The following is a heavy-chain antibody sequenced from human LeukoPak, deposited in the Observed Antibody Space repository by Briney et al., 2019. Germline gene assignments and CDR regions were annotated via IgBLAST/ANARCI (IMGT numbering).Heavy chain of an antibody. J-gene: IGHJ6*03. D-gene: IGHD3-10*01. CDR2: IDYSGGST. Sequence: GGSLRLSCTASGFTLSSYEMSWIRQAPGKGLEWVSSIDYSGGSTYYADTVKGRFTISRDNSKNTLYLQMNSLRAEDTAVYYCARSLRVRGVPDYMDVWGKGTTVIISS. CDR1: GFTLSSYE. V-gene: IGHV3-23*01. CDR3: ARSLRVRGVPDYMDV.